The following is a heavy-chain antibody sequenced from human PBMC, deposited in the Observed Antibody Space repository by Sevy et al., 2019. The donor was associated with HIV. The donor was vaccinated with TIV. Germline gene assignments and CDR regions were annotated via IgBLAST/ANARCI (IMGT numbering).Heavy chain of an antibody. CDR2: IYHRGST. J-gene: IGHJ4*02. CDR1: GYSISSGYY. D-gene: IGHD6-6*01. Sequence: SETLSLTCAVSGYSISSGYYWGWIRQPPGKGLEWIGSIYHRGSTYYNPSLKSRVTISVDTSKNQFSLKLSSVTAADPAVYYCARPGRSSSSFYFDYWGQGTLVTVSS. CDR3: ARPGRSSSSFYFDY. V-gene: IGHV4-38-2*01.